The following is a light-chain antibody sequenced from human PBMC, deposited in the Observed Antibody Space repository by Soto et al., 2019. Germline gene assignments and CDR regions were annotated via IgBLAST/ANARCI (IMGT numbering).Light chain of an antibody. CDR2: GAS. CDR1: QSVSSSY. V-gene: IGKV3-20*01. CDR3: QQFGNSSWT. J-gene: IGKJ1*01. Sequence: EIVLTQSPGTLSLSPGERATLSCRASQSVSSSYLAWYQQKPGQAPRLLIYGASSRATGIPDRFSGSGSVTDFTLTISRLEPEDFAAYYCQQFGNSSWTFGQGTKVEIK.